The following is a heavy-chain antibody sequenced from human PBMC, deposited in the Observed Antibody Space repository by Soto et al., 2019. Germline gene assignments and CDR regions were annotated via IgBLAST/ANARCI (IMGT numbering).Heavy chain of an antibody. CDR3: AKDYSSSSLYYFDY. CDR2: ISYDGSNT. D-gene: IGHD6-6*01. Sequence: QVQLVESGGGVVQPGRSLRLSCAASGFTFSSYGMHWVRQAPGKGLEWVAVISYDGSNTYYADSVKGRFTISRDNSKNTLYLQMNSLRAEDTAVYYCAKDYSSSSLYYFDYWGQGTLVTVSS. V-gene: IGHV3-30*18. J-gene: IGHJ4*02. CDR1: GFTFSSYG.